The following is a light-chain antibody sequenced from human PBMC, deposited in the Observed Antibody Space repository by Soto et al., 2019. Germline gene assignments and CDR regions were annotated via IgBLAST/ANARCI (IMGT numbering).Light chain of an antibody. J-gene: IGKJ4*01. CDR1: QDMKNY. V-gene: IGKV1-33*01. CDR3: QQSDHVPF. CDR2: DAS. Sequence: DIQMTQSPSSLSASVGDRVTITCRASQDMKNYLNWYQHKPGKAPKLLVYDASFLETGVPSRFSGSGSGTDFTFTISSLQHEYIATYYCQQSDHVPFFGGGTKVEIK.